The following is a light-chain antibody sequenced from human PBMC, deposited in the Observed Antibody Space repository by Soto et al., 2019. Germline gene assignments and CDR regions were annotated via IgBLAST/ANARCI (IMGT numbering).Light chain of an antibody. V-gene: IGLV2-8*01. Sequence: QSVLTQPPSASGSPGQSVTISCTGTSSDVGGYNYVSWYQQHPGKAPKLMIYDVSKRPSGVPDRFSGSKSGNTASLTVSGLQAEDEADYYCSSYAGSNNVVFSGGTKLTVL. CDR1: SSDVGGYNY. J-gene: IGLJ2*01. CDR3: SSYAGSNNVV. CDR2: DVS.